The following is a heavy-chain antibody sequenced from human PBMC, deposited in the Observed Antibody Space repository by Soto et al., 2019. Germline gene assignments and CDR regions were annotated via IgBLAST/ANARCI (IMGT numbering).Heavy chain of an antibody. CDR1: GGSINSGGYS. CDR3: AAGGGLPRYY. D-gene: IGHD5-12*01. J-gene: IGHJ4*02. V-gene: IGHV4-30-2*01. CDR2: IYHSGST. Sequence: SETLSLTCTVSGGSINSGGYSWSWIRQPPGKGLEWIGYIYHSGSTYYNPSLKSRVTISVDRSKNQFSLKLSSVTAADTAVYYCAAGGGLPRYYWGQGTLVTVSS.